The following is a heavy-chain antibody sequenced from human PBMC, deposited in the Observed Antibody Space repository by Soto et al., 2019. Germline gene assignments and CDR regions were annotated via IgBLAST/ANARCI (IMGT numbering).Heavy chain of an antibody. Sequence: QVQLVESGGGVVQPGRSLRLSCAASGFTFSSYAMHWVRQAPGKGLEWVAVISYDGSNKYYADSVKGRFTISRDNSKNTLYLQMNSLRAEDTAVYYCARPSTPKVFGVVYWGQGTLVTVSS. J-gene: IGHJ4*02. CDR1: GFTFSSYA. CDR3: ARPSTPKVFGVVY. D-gene: IGHD3-3*01. CDR2: ISYDGSNK. V-gene: IGHV3-30-3*01.